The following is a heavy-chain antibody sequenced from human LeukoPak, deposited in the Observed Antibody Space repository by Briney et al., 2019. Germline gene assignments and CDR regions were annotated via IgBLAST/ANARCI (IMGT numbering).Heavy chain of an antibody. J-gene: IGHJ4*02. CDR1: GFTFSSSP. D-gene: IGHD6-6*01. CDR2: ISWNSGSI. CDR3: AKKPSSIAAIDY. Sequence: SGGSLRLSCAASGFTFSSSPMHWVRQAPGKGLEWVSGISWNSGSIGYADSVKGRFTISRDNSKNTLYLQMNSLRAEDTAMYYCAKKPSSIAAIDYWGQGTLVTVSS. V-gene: IGHV3-9*01.